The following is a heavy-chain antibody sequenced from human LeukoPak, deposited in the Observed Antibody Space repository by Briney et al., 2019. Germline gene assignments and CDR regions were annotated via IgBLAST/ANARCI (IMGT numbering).Heavy chain of an antibody. D-gene: IGHD6-13*01. Sequence: TPSETLSLTCAVSGGSVSSSNWWSWVRQPPGKGLEWIGEIFHSGNTNYNPSLKSRVTMSLDKSKNQFSLKLSSVTAADTAVYYCATCSSSWYRAFDMWGQGTMVTVSS. CDR2: IFHSGNT. V-gene: IGHV4-4*02. CDR1: GGSVSSSNW. J-gene: IGHJ3*02. CDR3: ATCSSSWYRAFDM.